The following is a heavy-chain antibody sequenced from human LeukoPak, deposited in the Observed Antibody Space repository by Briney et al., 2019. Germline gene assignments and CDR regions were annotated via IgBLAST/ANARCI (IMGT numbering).Heavy chain of an antibody. D-gene: IGHD2-2*01. CDR1: GFTFSSYG. V-gene: IGHV3-30*18. Sequence: GGSLRLSCAASGFTFSSYGMHWVRQAPGKGLEWVAVISYDGSNKYYADSVKGRFTISRDNSKNTLYLQMNSLRAEDTAVYYCAKPEPEYCSSTSCYYFDYWGQGTLVTVSS. J-gene: IGHJ4*02. CDR3: AKPEPEYCSSTSCYYFDY. CDR2: ISYDGSNK.